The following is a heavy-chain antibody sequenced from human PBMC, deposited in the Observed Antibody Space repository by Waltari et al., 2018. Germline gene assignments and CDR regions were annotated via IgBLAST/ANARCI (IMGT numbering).Heavy chain of an antibody. J-gene: IGHJ4*02. V-gene: IGHV3-53*01. CDR3: ARDYSSWGFDY. D-gene: IGHD6-19*01. CDR1: GFTVSSNY. CDR2: IYSGGGT. Sequence: EFQLVESGGGLVQPGGSLSLSCVISGFTVSSNYMNWVRQAPGKGLEWVSVIYSGGGTNYADSVKGRFSVSRDNSKNTLFLQMNSLRADDTAVYYCARDYSSWGFDYWGQGTLVTVSP.